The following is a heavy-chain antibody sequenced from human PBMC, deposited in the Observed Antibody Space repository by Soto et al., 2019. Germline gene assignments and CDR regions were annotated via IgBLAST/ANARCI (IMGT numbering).Heavy chain of an antibody. V-gene: IGHV1-3*04. CDR2: INTGTDKT. CDR3: ARARSLVVTN. D-gene: IGHD5-12*01. CDR1: GYIFTDYA. Sequence: QVQLVQSGAEVKKLGASVRVSCKASGYIFTDYAIHWVRQAPGQRLEWMGWINTGTDKTEYSQTFQGRVTFTRDTSANTAYMELSRLRSEDTAVYYCARARSLVVTNWGQGTLVTVSS. J-gene: IGHJ4*02.